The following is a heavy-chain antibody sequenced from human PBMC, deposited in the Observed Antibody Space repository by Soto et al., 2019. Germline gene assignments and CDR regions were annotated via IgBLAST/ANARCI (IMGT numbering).Heavy chain of an antibody. J-gene: IGHJ4*02. CDR3: ARKIAETGSGFDS. CDR2: IHPGDSDT. D-gene: IGHD6-13*01. CDR1: GYSFNNYW. Sequence: GESLKISCQTSGYSFNNYWIAWVRQMPGKGLEWMGIIHPGDSDTRYNPSFQGQVTISADKSITTAYLQWSSLKAPDSATFYCARKIAETGSGFDSWGQGTLVTVSS. V-gene: IGHV5-51*01.